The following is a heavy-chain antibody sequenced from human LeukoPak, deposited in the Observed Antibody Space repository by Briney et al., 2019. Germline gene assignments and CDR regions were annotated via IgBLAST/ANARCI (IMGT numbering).Heavy chain of an antibody. D-gene: IGHD2-15*01. CDR1: GGSFSGYY. J-gene: IGHJ4*02. Sequence: PSETLSLTCAVYGGSFSGYYWSWIRQPPGKGLEWIGEINHSGSTNYNPSLKSRVTISVDTSKNQFSLKLNSVTAADTAVYYCAGHRGVAESDYWGQGTLVTVSS. CDR2: INHSGST. V-gene: IGHV4-34*01. CDR3: AGHRGVAESDY.